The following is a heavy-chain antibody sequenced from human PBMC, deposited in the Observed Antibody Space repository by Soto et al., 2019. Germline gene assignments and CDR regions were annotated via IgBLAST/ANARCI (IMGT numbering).Heavy chain of an antibody. D-gene: IGHD4-4*01. J-gene: IGHJ5*02. CDR2: ISSSSSYI. Sequence: EVQLVESGGGLVKPGGSLRLSCAASGFTFSRYTMNWVRQAPGKGLEWVSSISSSSSYIYYADSVKGRFTISRDNAKNSLFLQMISLRAEDTAVYYCARSLTTVTTGRSFDPWGQGTLVTVSS. CDR3: ARSLTTVTTGRSFDP. V-gene: IGHV3-21*01. CDR1: GFTFSRYT.